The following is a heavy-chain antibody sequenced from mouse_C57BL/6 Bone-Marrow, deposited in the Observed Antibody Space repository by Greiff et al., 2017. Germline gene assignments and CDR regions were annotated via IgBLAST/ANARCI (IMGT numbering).Heavy chain of an antibody. J-gene: IGHJ1*03. CDR3: ARKGDYDDGDWYFDV. D-gene: IGHD2-4*01. Sequence: VQRVESGPGLVQPSQSLSITCTVSGFSLTSYGVHWVRQSPGKGLEWLGVIWSGGSTDYNAAFISRLSISKDNSKSQVFFKMNSLQADDTAIYYCARKGDYDDGDWYFDVWGTGTTVTVSS. V-gene: IGHV2-2*01. CDR2: IWSGGST. CDR1: GFSLTSYG.